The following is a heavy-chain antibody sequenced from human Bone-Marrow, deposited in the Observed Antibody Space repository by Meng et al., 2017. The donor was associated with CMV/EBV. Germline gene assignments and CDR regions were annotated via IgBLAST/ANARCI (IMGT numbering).Heavy chain of an antibody. J-gene: IGHJ5*02. D-gene: IGHD2-2*02. CDR1: GGSISSSSYY. Sequence: SETLSLTCTVSGGSISSSSYYWGWIRQPPGKGLEWIGSIYYSGSTYYNPSLKSRVTISVDTSKNQFSLKLSSVTAADTAVYYCARTLIVVVPAAIHNWFDPWGQGTLVTVSS. CDR2: IYYSGST. V-gene: IGHV4-39*07. CDR3: ARTLIVVVPAAIHNWFDP.